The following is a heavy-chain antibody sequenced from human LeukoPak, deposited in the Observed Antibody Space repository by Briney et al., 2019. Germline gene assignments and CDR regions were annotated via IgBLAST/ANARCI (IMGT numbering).Heavy chain of an antibody. CDR1: GFTFSSHW. CDR3: AREQRNVGPTVDF. D-gene: IGHD1-26*01. J-gene: IGHJ4*02. V-gene: IGHV3-74*01. Sequence: GGSLRLSCAASGFTFSSHWMHWVRQEPGKGLVWVSRIQGDGSTTNYADSVKGRFTISRDNAKNTLYLQMNSLRAEDTAVYYCAREQRNVGPTVDFWGQGTLVTVSS. CDR2: IQGDGSTT.